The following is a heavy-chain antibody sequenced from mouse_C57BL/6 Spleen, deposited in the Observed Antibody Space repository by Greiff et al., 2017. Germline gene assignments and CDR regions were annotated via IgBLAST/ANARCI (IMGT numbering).Heavy chain of an antibody. CDR1: GYTFTDYE. V-gene: IGHV1-15*01. Sequence: QVQLQQSGAELVRPGASVTLSCKASGYTFTDYEMHWVKQTPVHGLEWIGAIDPETGGTAYNQKFKGKAILTADKSSSTAYMELRSLTSEDSAVYYCTRIRSLSPYYDAMDYGGQGTSVTVSS. CDR2: IDPETGGT. J-gene: IGHJ4*01. CDR3: TRIRSLSPYYDAMDY. D-gene: IGHD6-2*01.